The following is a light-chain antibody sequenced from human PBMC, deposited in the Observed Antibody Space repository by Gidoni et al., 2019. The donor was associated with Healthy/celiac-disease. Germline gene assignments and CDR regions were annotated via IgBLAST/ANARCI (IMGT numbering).Light chain of an antibody. J-gene: IGKJ2*01. V-gene: IGKV3-15*01. CDR3: QQYNNWPRT. CDR2: GAS. CDR1: QSVSSN. Sequence: EIVMTQSPATLSVSPGERATLSCRASQSVSSNLAWYQQKPGQAPRLLIYGASTRATGIPARLSGSGSGTEFTLTISSLQSEDFAVYYCQQYNNWPRTFXQXTKLEIK.